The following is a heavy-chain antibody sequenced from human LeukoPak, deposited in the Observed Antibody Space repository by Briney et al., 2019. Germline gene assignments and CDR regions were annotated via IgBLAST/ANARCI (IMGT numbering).Heavy chain of an antibody. CDR3: ASTRRSGWSEWFDP. V-gene: IGHV4-38-2*01. J-gene: IGHJ5*02. Sequence: SETMSLTCAVSGYFISRGYYGGWIRQPPGKGLGWIGSIYNSGSTNYNPSLNSRVTISVDTSKHQFSLKLNAVTAADTPVYYCASTRRSGWSEWFDPWGQGTLVTVSS. CDR1: GYFISRGYY. CDR2: IYNSGST. D-gene: IGHD6-19*01.